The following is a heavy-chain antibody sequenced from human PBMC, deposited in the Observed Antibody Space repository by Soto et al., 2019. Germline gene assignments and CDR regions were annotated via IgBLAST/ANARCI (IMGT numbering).Heavy chain of an antibody. CDR2: ISWNSGTI. D-gene: IGHD4-17*01. Sequence: EVQLVESGGGLAQPGRSLRLSCAASGFTFDDYAMHWVRQAPGKGLEWVSGISWNSGTIAYADSVKGRFTISRDNAENSLYMQMNSLRVEDTALYYCAKEPMTAVTTRYFDLWGRGTLVTVSS. CDR1: GFTFDDYA. J-gene: IGHJ2*01. CDR3: AKEPMTAVTTRYFDL. V-gene: IGHV3-9*01.